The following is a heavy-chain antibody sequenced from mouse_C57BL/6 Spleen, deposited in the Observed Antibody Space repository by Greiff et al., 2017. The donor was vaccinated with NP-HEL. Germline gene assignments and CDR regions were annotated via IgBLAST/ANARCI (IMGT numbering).Heavy chain of an antibody. CDR3: ARCYSNYVHFDV. J-gene: IGHJ1*03. CDR2: IDPSDSYT. CDR1: GYTFTSYW. V-gene: IGHV1-69*01. Sequence: QVQLQQPGAELVMPGASVKLSCKASGYTFTSYWMHWVKQRPGQGLEWIGEIDPSDSYTNYNQKFKGKSTLTVDKSSSTAYMQLSSLTSEDSAVYYCARCYSNYVHFDVWGTGTTVTVSS. D-gene: IGHD2-5*01.